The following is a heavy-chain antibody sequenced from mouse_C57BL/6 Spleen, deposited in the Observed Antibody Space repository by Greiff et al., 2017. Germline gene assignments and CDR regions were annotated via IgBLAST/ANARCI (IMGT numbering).Heavy chain of an antibody. D-gene: IGHD6-1*01. J-gene: IGHJ2*01. CDR3: ARHASYYFDY. Sequence: EVNLVESGGDLVKPGGSLKLSCAASGFTFSSYGMSWVRQTPDKRLEWVATISSGGSYTYYPDSVKGRFTISRDNAKNTLYLQMSSLKSEDTAMYYCARHASYYFDYWGQGTTLTVSS. V-gene: IGHV5-6*02. CDR1: GFTFSSYG. CDR2: ISSGGSYT.